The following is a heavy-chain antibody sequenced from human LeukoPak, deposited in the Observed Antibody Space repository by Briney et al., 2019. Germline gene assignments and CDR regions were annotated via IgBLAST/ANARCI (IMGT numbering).Heavy chain of an antibody. CDR3: AREHCSGGSCYPLGGFDP. D-gene: IGHD2-15*01. CDR2: INPNSGGT. J-gene: IGHJ5*02. V-gene: IGHV1-2*02. Sequence: GASVKVSCKASGYTFTGYYMHWGRQAPGQGLEWMTWINPNSGGTNYAQKFQGRVTMTRDTSISTAYMELSRLRSDDTAVYYCAREHCSGGSCYPLGGFDPWGQGTLVTVSS. CDR1: GYTFTGYY.